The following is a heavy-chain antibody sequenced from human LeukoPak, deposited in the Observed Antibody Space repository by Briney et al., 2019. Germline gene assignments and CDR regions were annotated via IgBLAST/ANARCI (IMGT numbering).Heavy chain of an antibody. CDR2: ISWNSGIV. CDR3: AELGITMIGGV. D-gene: IGHD3-10*02. V-gene: IGHV3-9*01. J-gene: IGHJ6*04. CDR1: GFRFDDYA. Sequence: PGRSLRLSCAAPGFRFDDYAMYWVRQAPGKGLEWVSGISWNSGIVGYADSVKGRFTISRDNAKNSLYLQMNSLRAEDTAVYYCAELGITMIGGVWGKGTTVTISS.